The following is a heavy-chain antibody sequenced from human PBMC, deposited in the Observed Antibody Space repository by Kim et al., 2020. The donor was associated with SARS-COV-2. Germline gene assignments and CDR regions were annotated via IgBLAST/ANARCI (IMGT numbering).Heavy chain of an antibody. CDR3: TIMTIVVVPPHAFDI. CDR1: GFTFGDYA. D-gene: IGHD2-2*01. V-gene: IGHV3-49*04. CDR2: IRSKAYGGTT. Sequence: GGSLRLSCTASGFTFGDYAMSWVRQAPGKGLEWVGFIRSKAYGGTTEYAASVKGRFTISRDDSKSIAYLQINSLKTEDTAVYYCTIMTIVVVPPHAFDIWGQGTMVTVSS. J-gene: IGHJ3*02.